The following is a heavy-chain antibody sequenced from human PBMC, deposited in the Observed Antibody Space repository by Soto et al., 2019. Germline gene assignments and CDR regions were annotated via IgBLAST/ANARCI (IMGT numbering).Heavy chain of an antibody. D-gene: IGHD2-2*01. CDR1: GGYISSYY. CDR2: IYYSGST. J-gene: IGHJ4*02. CDR3: ARGGTSFDY. V-gene: IGHV4-59*01. Sequence: SETLSLTCTVSGGYISSYYWSWIRQPPGKGLEWIGYIYYSGSTNYNPSLKSRVTISVDTSKNQFSLKLSSVTAADTAVYYCARGGTSFDYWGQGALVTVSS.